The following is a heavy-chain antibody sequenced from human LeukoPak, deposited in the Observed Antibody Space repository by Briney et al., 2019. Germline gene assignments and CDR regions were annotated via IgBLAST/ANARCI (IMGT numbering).Heavy chain of an antibody. J-gene: IGHJ4*02. CDR2: IKQDGSEK. D-gene: IGHD3-22*01. Sequence: GGSLRLSCAASGFTFSSYWMSWVRQAPGKGLEWVANIKQDGSEKYYVDSVKGRFTISRDNAKNSLYLQMNSLRAEDTAVYYCAKDPTHYRVWDYYETIGLSYWGQGTLVTVSS. CDR1: GFTFSSYW. CDR3: AKDPTHYRVWDYYETIGLSY. V-gene: IGHV3-7*01.